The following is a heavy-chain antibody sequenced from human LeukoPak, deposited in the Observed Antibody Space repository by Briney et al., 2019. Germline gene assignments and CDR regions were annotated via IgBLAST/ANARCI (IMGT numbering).Heavy chain of an antibody. D-gene: IGHD5-24*01. CDR1: GFMFSGSW. V-gene: IGHV3-7*01. Sequence: PGGSLRLSCAASGFMFSGSWMSWVRQAPGKGLERVANIKEDGSETYYAASVKGRLTISRDNAKNSLYLQMNSLRVEDTAVYYCARDRGWQQFDYWGQGTMVTVSS. J-gene: IGHJ4*02. CDR2: IKEDGSET. CDR3: ARDRGWQQFDY.